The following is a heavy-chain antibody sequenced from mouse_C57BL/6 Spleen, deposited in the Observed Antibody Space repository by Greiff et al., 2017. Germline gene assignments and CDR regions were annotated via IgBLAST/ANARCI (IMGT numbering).Heavy chain of an antibody. D-gene: IGHD1-1*01. Sequence: VQLQQSGPELVKPGASVKISCKASGYSFTSYYIHWVKQRPGQGLEWIGWIYPGSGNTKYNEKFKGKATLTADTSSSTAYMQLSSLTFEDSAVYYCAKFITTVVATGYFDVWGTGTTVTVSS. CDR1: GYSFTSYY. J-gene: IGHJ1*03. CDR2: IYPGSGNT. CDR3: AKFITTVVATGYFDV. V-gene: IGHV1-66*01.